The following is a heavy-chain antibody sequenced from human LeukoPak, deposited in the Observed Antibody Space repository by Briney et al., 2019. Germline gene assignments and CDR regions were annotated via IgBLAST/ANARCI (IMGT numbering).Heavy chain of an antibody. D-gene: IGHD5-24*01. Sequence: GGSLRLSCAASGFTFSVAAMTWVRQAPGEGLEWVSLIGASGESTYYADSVKGRFTISRDNSKNTLSLQMNSLRVEDTAMYFCAKDIQLSTWGLGTMVTVSS. CDR3: AKDIQLST. CDR1: GFTFSVAA. J-gene: IGHJ3*01. V-gene: IGHV3-23*01. CDR2: IGASGEST.